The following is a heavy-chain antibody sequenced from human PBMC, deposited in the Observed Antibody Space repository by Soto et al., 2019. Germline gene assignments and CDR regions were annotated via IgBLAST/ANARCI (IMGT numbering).Heavy chain of an antibody. CDR2: ISSSSSYI. D-gene: IGHD2-15*01. Sequence: GGSLRLSCAASGFTFSSYSMNWVRQAPGKGLEWVSSISSSSSYIYYAGSVKGRFTISRDNAKNSLYLQMNSLRAEDTAVYYCARDPGLVSRSGGSCCLDYWGQGTLVTVSS. CDR1: GFTFSSYS. V-gene: IGHV3-21*01. J-gene: IGHJ4*02. CDR3: ARDPGLVSRSGGSCCLDY.